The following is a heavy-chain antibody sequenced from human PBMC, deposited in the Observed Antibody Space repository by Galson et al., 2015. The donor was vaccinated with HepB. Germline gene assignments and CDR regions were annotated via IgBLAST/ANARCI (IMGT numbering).Heavy chain of an antibody. V-gene: IGHV3-23*01. CDR1: GFTFSSYA. CDR3: ARDIRGQYSGYDAEPGDNYYYGMDV. J-gene: IGHJ6*02. CDR2: ISGSGGST. D-gene: IGHD5-12*01. Sequence: SLRLSCAASGFTFSSYAMSWVRQAPGKGLEWVSAISGSGGSTYYADSVKGRFTISRDNSKNTLYLQMNSLRAEDTAVYYCARDIRGQYSGYDAEPGDNYYYGMDVWGQGTTVTVSS.